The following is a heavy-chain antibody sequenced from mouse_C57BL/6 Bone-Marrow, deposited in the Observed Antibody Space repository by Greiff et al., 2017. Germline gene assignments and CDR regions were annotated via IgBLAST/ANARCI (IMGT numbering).Heavy chain of an antibody. V-gene: IGHV1-82*01. CDR3: TRFYYGSSDDY. D-gene: IGHD1-1*01. Sequence: VQLQQSGPELVKPGASVKISCKASGYAFSSSWMNWVKQRPGKGLEWIGRIYPGDGATNYNGKFKGKATLTADKSSSTAYMQLSSLKSEDSAVYFCTRFYYGSSDDYWGQGTTLTVSS. CDR2: IYPGDGAT. CDR1: GYAFSSSW. J-gene: IGHJ2*01.